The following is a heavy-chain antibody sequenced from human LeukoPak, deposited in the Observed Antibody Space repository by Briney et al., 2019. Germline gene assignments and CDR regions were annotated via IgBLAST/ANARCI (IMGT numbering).Heavy chain of an antibody. D-gene: IGHD2-2*01. CDR2: IYPGDSDT. V-gene: IGHV5-51*01. CDR1: RYSFTSYW. J-gene: IGHJ6*03. Sequence: GESLKISCKGSRYSFTSYWIGWVRQMPGKGLEWMGIIYPGDSDTRYSPSFQGQVTISADKSISTAYLQWSSLKASDTAMYYCARTQLGVVPAASYYMDVWGKGTTVTVSS. CDR3: ARTQLGVVPAASYYMDV.